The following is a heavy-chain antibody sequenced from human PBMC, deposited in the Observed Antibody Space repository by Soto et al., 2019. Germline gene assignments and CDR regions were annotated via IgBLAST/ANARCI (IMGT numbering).Heavy chain of an antibody. CDR2: ISYDGSNK. Sequence: GGSLRLSCAASGFTFSSYAMHWVRQAPGKGLEWVAVISYDGSNKNYADSVKGRFTISRDNSKNTLYLQMNSLRAEDTAVYYCARDGYGAGSYYNSNWFDPWGQGTLVTVSS. CDR3: ARDGYGAGSYYNSNWFDP. V-gene: IGHV3-30-3*01. J-gene: IGHJ5*02. D-gene: IGHD3-10*01. CDR1: GFTFSSYA.